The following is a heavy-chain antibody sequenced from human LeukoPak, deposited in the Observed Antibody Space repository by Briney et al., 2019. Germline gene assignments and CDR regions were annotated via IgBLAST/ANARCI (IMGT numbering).Heavy chain of an antibody. CDR2: IRYDGSNK. V-gene: IGHV3-30*02. D-gene: IGHD2-15*01. CDR1: GDTFSSYG. CDR3: AKDTIVVVPNYYYYYYMDV. Sequence: GGSLRLSCAASGDTFSSYGMHWVRQAPGKGLEWVAFIRYDGSNKYYADSVKGRFTISRDNSKNTLYLQMNSLRAEDTAVYYCAKDTIVVVPNYYYYYYMDVWGKGTTVTVSS. J-gene: IGHJ6*03.